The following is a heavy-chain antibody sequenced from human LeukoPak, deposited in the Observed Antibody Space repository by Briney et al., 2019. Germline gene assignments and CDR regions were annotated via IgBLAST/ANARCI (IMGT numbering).Heavy chain of an antibody. V-gene: IGHV3-7*01. CDR1: GFTFSRYW. CDR3: ARESDHSNYPGTFDH. J-gene: IGHJ4*02. CDR2: IKHDGSEK. Sequence: GGSLRLSCAASGFTFSRYWMSWVRQAPGKRLEWVANIKHDGSEKFYVDSVKGRFTISRDNAKNSLSLQMNSLRVEDTALYYCARESDHSNYPGTFDHWGPGTLVAVSS. D-gene: IGHD4-11*01.